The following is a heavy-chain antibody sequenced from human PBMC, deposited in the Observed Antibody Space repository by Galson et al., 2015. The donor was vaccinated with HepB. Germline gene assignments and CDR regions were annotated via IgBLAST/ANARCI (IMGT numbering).Heavy chain of an antibody. CDR1: GYSISSGYY. CDR3: ATSIAAAGDYFDY. D-gene: IGHD6-13*01. V-gene: IGHV4-38-2*01. CDR2: IYHSGST. Sequence: LSLTCAVSGYSISSGYYWGWIRQPPGKGLEWIGSIYHSGSTYYNPSLKSRVTISVDTSKNQFSLKLSSVTAADTAVYYCATSIAAAGDYFDYWGQGTLVTVSS. J-gene: IGHJ4*02.